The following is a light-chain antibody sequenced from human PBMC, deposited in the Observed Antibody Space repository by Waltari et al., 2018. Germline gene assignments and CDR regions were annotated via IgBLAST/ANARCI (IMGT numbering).Light chain of an antibody. Sequence: DIQMTQSPSTLSASVGDRVTITCRASHSISSWLAWYQQKPGKAPKLLSYKASSLESGVPSRFSGSGSGTEFTLPISSLQPDDFATYHCQQYHSSPLTFGGGTKVEIK. CDR1: HSISSW. V-gene: IGKV1-5*03. CDR2: KAS. CDR3: QQYHSSPLT. J-gene: IGKJ4*01.